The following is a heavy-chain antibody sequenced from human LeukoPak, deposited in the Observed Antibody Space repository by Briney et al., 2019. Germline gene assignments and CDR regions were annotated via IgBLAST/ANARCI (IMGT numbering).Heavy chain of an antibody. V-gene: IGHV1-69*05. CDR1: GGTFSSYA. D-gene: IGHD2-15*01. Sequence: SVKLSCKASGGTFSSYAISWVRQAPGQGLEWMGRMIPIFGTANYAQKFQGRVTITTDESTSTAYMELSSLRSEDTAVYYGARKDSGCHRGVYYCRQGPVVTVTS. CDR2: MIPIFGTA. CDR3: ARKDSGCHRGVYY. J-gene: IGHJ4*02.